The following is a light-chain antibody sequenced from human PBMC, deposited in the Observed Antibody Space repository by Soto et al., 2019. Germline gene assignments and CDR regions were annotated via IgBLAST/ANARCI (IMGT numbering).Light chain of an antibody. V-gene: IGKV1-5*03. J-gene: IGKJ1*01. Sequence: HVTQSPATVSASIGERVTIAFRASQSISSWLAWYQQKPGKAPKLLIYKASSLESGVPSRFSGSGSGTEFTLTISSLQPDDFATYYCQQYNSYSWTFGQGTKVDIK. CDR3: QQYNSYSWT. CDR1: QSISSW. CDR2: KAS.